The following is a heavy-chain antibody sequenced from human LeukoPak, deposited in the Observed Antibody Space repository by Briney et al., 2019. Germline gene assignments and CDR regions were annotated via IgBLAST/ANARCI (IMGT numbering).Heavy chain of an antibody. D-gene: IGHD6-25*01. V-gene: IGHV3-23*01. Sequence: GGSPRLSCAASGFIFSNYAMMWVRQAPGKGLEWVSSVTGSGGGTFYADSVKGRFTISRDNSQNTLYLQMNSLGAEDTVVYYCAKGAASALVDWFDPWGQGTLVTVSS. CDR3: AKGAASALVDWFDP. J-gene: IGHJ5*02. CDR2: VTGSGGGT. CDR1: GFIFSNYA.